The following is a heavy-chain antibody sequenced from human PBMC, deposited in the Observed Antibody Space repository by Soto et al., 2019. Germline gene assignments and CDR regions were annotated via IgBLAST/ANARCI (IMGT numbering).Heavy chain of an antibody. D-gene: IGHD1-26*01. J-gene: IGHJ4*02. Sequence: GGSLRLSCAASGFSFGSYALSWVRQAPGKGLEWVSTISGSDGKTFYADSVKGRFSISRDTSQSTLYLQMNSLRADDTAMYYCARWGYLDYWGQGTRVTVSS. CDR3: ARWGYLDY. CDR2: ISGSDGKT. CDR1: GFSFGSYA. V-gene: IGHV3-23*01.